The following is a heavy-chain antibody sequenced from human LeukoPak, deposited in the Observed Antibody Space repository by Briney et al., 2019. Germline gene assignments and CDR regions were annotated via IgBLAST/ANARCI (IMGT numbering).Heavy chain of an antibody. J-gene: IGHJ6*03. V-gene: IGHV1-69*04. Sequence: GASVKVSCKASGGTFSSYTISWVRQAPGQGLEWMGRIIPILGIANYAQKFQGRVTITADKSTSTAYMELSSLRSEDTAVYYCARDRPYGSSSEGLVYYYYYYMDVWGKGTTVTVSS. D-gene: IGHD6-6*01. CDR1: GGTFSSYT. CDR3: ARDRPYGSSSEGLVYYYYYYMDV. CDR2: IIPILGIA.